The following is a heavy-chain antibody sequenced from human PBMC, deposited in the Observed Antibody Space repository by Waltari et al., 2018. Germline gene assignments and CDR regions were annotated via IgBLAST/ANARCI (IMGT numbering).Heavy chain of an antibody. V-gene: IGHV1-69*05. Sequence: QVQLVQSGAEVKKPGSSVKVSCKASGGTFSSYAISWVRQAPGQGLEWMGGIITSLGTANYEQKVQGRVTITTDESTSTAYMELSSLRSEDTAVYYCARDLDYGDYEGDYWGQGTLVIVSS. CDR2: IITSLGTA. CDR1: GGTFSSYA. D-gene: IGHD4-17*01. CDR3: ARDLDYGDYEGDY. J-gene: IGHJ4*02.